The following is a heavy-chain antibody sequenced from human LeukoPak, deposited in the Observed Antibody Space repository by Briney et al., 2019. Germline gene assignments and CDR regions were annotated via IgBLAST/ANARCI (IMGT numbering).Heavy chain of an antibody. Sequence: PSETLPLTCTVSGGSISSYYWSWIRQPPGKGLEWIGYIYYSGSTNYNPSLKSRVTISVDTSKNQFSLKLSSVTAADTAVYYCARAVLFGELSFDYWGQGTLVTVSS. J-gene: IGHJ4*02. CDR2: IYYSGST. CDR3: ARAVLFGELSFDY. V-gene: IGHV4-59*01. D-gene: IGHD3-10*02. CDR1: GGSISSYY.